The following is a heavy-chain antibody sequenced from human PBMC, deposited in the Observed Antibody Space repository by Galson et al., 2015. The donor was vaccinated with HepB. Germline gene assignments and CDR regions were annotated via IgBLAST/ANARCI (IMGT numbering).Heavy chain of an antibody. CDR2: IIPIFGTA. CDR1: GGTFSSYA. Sequence: CKASGGTFSSYAISWVRQASGQGLEWMGGIIPIFGTANYAQKFQGRVTITADESTSTAYMELSSLRSEDTAVYYCASGTIFGVVISLRYMDVWGKGTTVTVSS. CDR3: ASGTIFGVVISLRYMDV. J-gene: IGHJ6*03. D-gene: IGHD3-3*01. V-gene: IGHV1-69*01.